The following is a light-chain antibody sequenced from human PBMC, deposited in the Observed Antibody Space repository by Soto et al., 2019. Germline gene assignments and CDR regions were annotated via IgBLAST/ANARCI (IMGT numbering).Light chain of an antibody. J-gene: IGKJ4*01. Sequence: DIQMTQSPSTLSASVGDRVTITCRASQNINRWLAWYQQRPGKAPNLLIHKASTLEVGVPSRFSGSASGTEFKLTISSLQHDDFAVYFCLQYNVYPFSFCGGTKVKFK. CDR3: LQYNVYPFS. CDR2: KAS. CDR1: QNINRW. V-gene: IGKV1-5*03.